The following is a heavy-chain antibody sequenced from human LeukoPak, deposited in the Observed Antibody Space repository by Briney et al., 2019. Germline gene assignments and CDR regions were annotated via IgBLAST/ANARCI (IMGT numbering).Heavy chain of an antibody. CDR3: GRVVTSGNRFDY. V-gene: IGHV4-39*01. CDR1: GGSISSSSYY. Sequence: SETLSLTCTVSGGSISSSSYYWGWIRQPPGKGLEWIGSIYYSGSTYYNPSLKSRVTISVDTSKNQFSLKLSSVTAADTAVYYWGRVVTSGNRFDYWGQGTLVTVSS. D-gene: IGHD4-23*01. CDR2: IYYSGST. J-gene: IGHJ4*02.